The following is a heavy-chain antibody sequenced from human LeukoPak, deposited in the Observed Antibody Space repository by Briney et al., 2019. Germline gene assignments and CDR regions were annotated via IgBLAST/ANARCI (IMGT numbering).Heavy chain of an antibody. CDR3: ARVGGDYGSGSYYTRYNWFDP. V-gene: IGHV4-30-2*01. J-gene: IGHJ5*02. D-gene: IGHD3-10*01. CDR1: GGSISSGGYS. CDR2: IYHSGST. Sequence: SQTLSLTCAVSGGSISSGGYSWSWIRQPPGKGLEWIGYIYHSGSTYYNPSLKSRVTISVDRSKNQFSLKLSSVTAADTAVYYCARVGGDYGSGSYYTRYNWFDPRGQGTLVTVSS.